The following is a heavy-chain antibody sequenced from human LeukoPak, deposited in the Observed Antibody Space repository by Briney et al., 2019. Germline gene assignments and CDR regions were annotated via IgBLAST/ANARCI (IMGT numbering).Heavy chain of an antibody. D-gene: IGHD3-22*01. CDR2: INPASGGT. Sequence: GASVKVSCKAAGYTFTGYYIHWARQAPGQGLEWVGWINPASGGTKYAQKFQGRVTMTRDTSITTAYMELSRLTSDDTAVYYCVRDYYDGSRNYFDYWGQGTLVPVSS. CDR3: VRDYYDGSRNYFDY. CDR1: GYTFTGYY. V-gene: IGHV1-2*02. J-gene: IGHJ4*02.